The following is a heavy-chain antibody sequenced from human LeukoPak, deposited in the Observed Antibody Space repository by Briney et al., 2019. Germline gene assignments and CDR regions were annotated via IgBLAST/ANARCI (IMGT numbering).Heavy chain of an antibody. CDR3: VRESVYYDSSGYYNVLDY. CDR2: ITSSSDYI. V-gene: IGHV3-21*01. D-gene: IGHD3-22*01. J-gene: IGHJ4*02. Sequence: PGGSLRLSCAASGFTFSSHSMNWVRQAPGKGLEWVSVITSSSDYIYYADSLKGRFTVSRDNAKNSLYLQVNSLRAEDTAVYYCVRESVYYDSSGYYNVLDYWGRGTLVTVSS. CDR1: GFTFSSHS.